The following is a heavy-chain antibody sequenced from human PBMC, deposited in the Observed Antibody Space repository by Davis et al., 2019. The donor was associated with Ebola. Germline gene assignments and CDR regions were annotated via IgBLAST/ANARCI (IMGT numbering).Heavy chain of an antibody. V-gene: IGHV3-53*01. Sequence: GESLKISCAASGFTVSSNYMSWVRQAPGKGLEWVSLIYSGGSTYYADSVKGRFTISRDNAKNSLYLQMNSLRAEDTAVYYCARDRDSSSWPLNWFDPWGQGTLVTVSS. J-gene: IGHJ5*02. CDR1: GFTVSSNY. CDR3: ARDRDSSSWPLNWFDP. CDR2: IYSGGST. D-gene: IGHD6-13*01.